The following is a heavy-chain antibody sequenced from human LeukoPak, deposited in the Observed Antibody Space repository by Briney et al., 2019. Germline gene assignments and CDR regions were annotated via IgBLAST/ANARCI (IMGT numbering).Heavy chain of an antibody. D-gene: IGHD3-22*01. CDR2: FDPEDGET. CDR3: ATASSDSSGYYYYYYYMDV. Sequence: ASVKVSCKVSGYTLTELSMHWVRQAPGKGLEWMGGFDPEDGETIYAQKFQGRVTMTVDTSTDTAYMELSSLRSEDTAVYYCATASSDSSGYYYYYYYMDVWGKGTTVTVSS. V-gene: IGHV1-24*01. J-gene: IGHJ6*03. CDR1: GYTLTELS.